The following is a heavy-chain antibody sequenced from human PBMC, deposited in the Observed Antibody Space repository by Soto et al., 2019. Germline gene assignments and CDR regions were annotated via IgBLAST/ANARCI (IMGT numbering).Heavy chain of an antibody. J-gene: IGHJ4*02. Sequence: PGGSLRLSCAASGFTFSSYGMHWVRQAPGKGLEWVAVIWYDGSNKYYADSVKGRFTISRDNSKNTLYLQMNSLRAEDTAVYYCASDLARYYYDSSGYYNYWGQGTLVTVSS. CDR1: GFTFSSYG. V-gene: IGHV3-33*01. CDR3: ASDLARYYYDSSGYYNY. D-gene: IGHD3-22*01. CDR2: IWYDGSNK.